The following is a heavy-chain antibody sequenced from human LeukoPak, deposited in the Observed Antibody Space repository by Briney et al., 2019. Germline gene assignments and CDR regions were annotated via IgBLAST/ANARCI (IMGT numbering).Heavy chain of an antibody. D-gene: IGHD5-18*01. CDR1: GGSIGSTRYY. Sequence: SETLSLTCTVSGGSIGSTRYYWGWIRQPPGKGLEWIGSISYSGSTHYNPSLQSRVTISVDTSRNQFSLKLYSVTAADTAVYYCARSRSGYSYDHAAFEIWGQGTMVTASS. V-gene: IGHV4-39*07. CDR2: ISYSGST. J-gene: IGHJ3*02. CDR3: ARSRSGYSYDHAAFEI.